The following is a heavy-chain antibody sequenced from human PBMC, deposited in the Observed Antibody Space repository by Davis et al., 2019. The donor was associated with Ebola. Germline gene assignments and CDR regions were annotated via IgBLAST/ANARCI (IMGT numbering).Heavy chain of an antibody. CDR2: IYTGDSDT. V-gene: IGHV5-51*01. CDR3: ASLRRTITGMDDGFDI. D-gene: IGHD2-8*02. J-gene: IGHJ3*02. CDR1: GNSFTSHW. Sequence: GESLKISCKDSGNSFTSHWIGWVRQMPGKGLDWMGIIYTGDSDTIYSPSFRGQVTISADKSMKTAFLQWSSLKASDSGMYYCASLRRTITGMDDGFDIWGQGTMVTVSS.